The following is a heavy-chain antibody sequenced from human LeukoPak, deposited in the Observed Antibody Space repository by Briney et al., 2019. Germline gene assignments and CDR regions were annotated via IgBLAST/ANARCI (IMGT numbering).Heavy chain of an antibody. D-gene: IGHD6-19*01. V-gene: IGHV4-61*01. CDR1: GDSVSSGSYY. Sequence: SETLSLTCTVSGDSVSSGSYYWSWIRQPPGKGLEWIGYIYYSGSTNYNPSLKSRVTISVDTSKNQFSLKLSSVTAADTAVYYCATIDSGYWGQGTLVTVSS. CDR3: ATIDSGY. J-gene: IGHJ4*02. CDR2: IYYSGST.